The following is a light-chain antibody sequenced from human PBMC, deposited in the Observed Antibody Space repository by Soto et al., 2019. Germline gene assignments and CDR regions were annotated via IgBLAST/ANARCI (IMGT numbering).Light chain of an antibody. CDR2: AAS. CDR1: QSVSATY. V-gene: IGKV3-20*01. CDR3: QHYVTSPLT. Sequence: EIVMTQSPATLSVARGETASLSCRASQSVSATYLARYQQKPGQAPRLLIYAASSRATGVPDRFSGSGSGTDFTLTISRLEPEDFAVYYCQHYVTSPLTFGGGTKVDI. J-gene: IGKJ4*01.